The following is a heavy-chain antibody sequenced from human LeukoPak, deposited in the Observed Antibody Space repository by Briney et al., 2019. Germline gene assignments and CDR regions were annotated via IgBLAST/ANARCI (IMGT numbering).Heavy chain of an antibody. V-gene: IGHV4-34*01. Sequence: PSETLSLTCAVYGGSFSGYYWSWIRQPPGKGLEWIGEINHSGGTNYNPSLKSRVTISVDTSKNQFSLKLSSVTAADTAVYYCARSYSSSWYPTYYYYYMDVWGKGTTVTVSS. CDR2: INHSGGT. J-gene: IGHJ6*03. D-gene: IGHD6-13*01. CDR1: GGSFSGYY. CDR3: ARSYSSSWYPTYYYYYMDV.